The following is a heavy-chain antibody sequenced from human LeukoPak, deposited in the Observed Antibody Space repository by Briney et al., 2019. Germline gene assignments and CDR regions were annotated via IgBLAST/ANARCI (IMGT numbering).Heavy chain of an antibody. CDR3: TADSN. J-gene: IGHJ4*02. D-gene: IGHD2/OR15-2a*01. CDR1: GFTSSNYW. Sequence: GGSLRLSCAASGFTSSNYWMSWVRQAPGKGLEWVANIKQDGSEKYYVDSVKGRFTISRDNAKKSLYLQMNSLRAEDTAVYYCTADSNWGQGTLVTVSS. V-gene: IGHV3-7*03. CDR2: IKQDGSEK.